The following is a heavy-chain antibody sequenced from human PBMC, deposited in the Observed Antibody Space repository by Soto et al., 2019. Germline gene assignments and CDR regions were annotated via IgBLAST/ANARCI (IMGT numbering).Heavy chain of an antibody. V-gene: IGHV5-51*01. CDR2: IYPGDSDT. CDR3: ARVQYSSSWYSSYYYYGMDV. D-gene: IGHD6-13*01. J-gene: IGHJ6*02. CDR1: GYSFTSYW. Sequence: PGESLKISCKGSGYSFTSYWIGWVRQMPGKGLEWMGIIYPGDSDTRYSPSFQGQVTISADKSISTAYLQWSSLKASDTAMYYCARVQYSSSWYSSYYYYGMDVWGQGTTVTVSS.